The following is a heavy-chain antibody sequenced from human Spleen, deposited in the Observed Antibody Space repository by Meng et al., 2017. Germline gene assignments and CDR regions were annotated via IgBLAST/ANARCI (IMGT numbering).Heavy chain of an antibody. CDR3: ARALYSPNWFDP. CDR2: IKQDGSEK. V-gene: IGHV3-7*01. Sequence: GESLKISCAASGLTFSTYWMSWVRQAPGKGLEWVANIKQDGSEKYYVDSVKGRFTISRDNAKNSLYLQMNSLRAEDTAVYYCARALYSPNWFDPWGQGTLVTVSS. J-gene: IGHJ5*02. D-gene: IGHD2-21*01. CDR1: GLTFSTYW.